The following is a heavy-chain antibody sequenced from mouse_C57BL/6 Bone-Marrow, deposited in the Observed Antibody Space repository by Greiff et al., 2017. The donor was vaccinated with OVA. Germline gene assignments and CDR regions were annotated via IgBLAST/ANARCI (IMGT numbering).Heavy chain of an antibody. Sequence: EVKLMESGGGLVKPGGSLKLSCAASGFTFSDYGMHWVRQAPEKGLEWVAYISSGSSTIYYADTVKGRFTISRDNAKNTRFLQMTSLRSEDTAMYYGARSNYYGSSHWYFDVWGTGTTVTVSS. CDR3: ARSNYYGSSHWYFDV. V-gene: IGHV5-17*01. D-gene: IGHD1-1*01. CDR2: ISSGSSTI. J-gene: IGHJ1*03. CDR1: GFTFSDYG.